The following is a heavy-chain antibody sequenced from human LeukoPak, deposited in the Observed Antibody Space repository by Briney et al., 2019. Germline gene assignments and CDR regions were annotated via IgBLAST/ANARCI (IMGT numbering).Heavy chain of an antibody. D-gene: IGHD4-11*01. J-gene: IGHJ4*02. Sequence: SVXVSCKASGYTFTNYYIHWVRQAPGQGLEWMGIINPSGGSTNFAQKFQGRVTMTTDTSTITVYMELSSLRSEDTAVYYCARWTTTYLDYWGQGTLVTVSS. CDR1: GYTFTNYY. V-gene: IGHV1-46*01. CDR2: INPSGGST. CDR3: ARWTTTYLDY.